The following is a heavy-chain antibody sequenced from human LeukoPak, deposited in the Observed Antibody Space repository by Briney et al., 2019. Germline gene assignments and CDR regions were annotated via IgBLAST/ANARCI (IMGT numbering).Heavy chain of an antibody. CDR2: IIPIFGTA. Sequence: SVKVSCTASGGTFSSYAISWVRQAPGQGLEWMGGIIPIFGTANYAQKFQGRVTITADESTSTAYMELSSLRSEDTAVYYCARDGGHYGDYYFDYWGQGTLVTVSS. CDR3: ARDGGHYGDYYFDY. CDR1: GGTFSSYA. D-gene: IGHD4-17*01. V-gene: IGHV1-69*13. J-gene: IGHJ4*02.